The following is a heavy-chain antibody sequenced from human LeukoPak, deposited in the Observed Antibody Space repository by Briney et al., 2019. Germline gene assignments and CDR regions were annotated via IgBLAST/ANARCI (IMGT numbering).Heavy chain of an antibody. V-gene: IGHV1-18*01. CDR1: GYTFTSYG. J-gene: IGHJ5*02. Sequence: ASVKVSCKASGYTFTSYGISWVRQAPGQGLEWMGWISAYNGNTNYAQKLQGRVAMTTDTSTSTAYMELRSLRSDDTAVYYCARDIRAARDKNRFDPWGRGTLVTVSS. CDR2: ISAYNGNT. D-gene: IGHD2-15*01. CDR3: ARDIRAARDKNRFDP.